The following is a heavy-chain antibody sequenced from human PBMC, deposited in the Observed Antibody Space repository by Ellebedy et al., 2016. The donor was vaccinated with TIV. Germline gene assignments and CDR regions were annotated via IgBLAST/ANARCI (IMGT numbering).Heavy chain of an antibody. J-gene: IGHJ4*02. CDR3: VRTPTGYDPRHFDY. CDR1: DFTFSSYW. V-gene: IGHV3-74*01. D-gene: IGHD5-12*01. Sequence: GESLKISXAASDFTFSSYWMHWVRQAPGKGLVWVSRMDSGGSTTDYADSVRGRFTVSRDNAKNSLYLQMNGLRVEDTAMYYCVRTPTGYDPRHFDYWGQGTLVTVSS. CDR2: MDSGGSTT.